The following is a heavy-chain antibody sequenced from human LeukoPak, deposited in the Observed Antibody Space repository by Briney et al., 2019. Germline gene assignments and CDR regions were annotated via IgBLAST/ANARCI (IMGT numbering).Heavy chain of an antibody. CDR1: RASISSYY. Sequence: SETLSLTCDVSRASISSYYWHWFRRPPGKGLELIGYIYHTGSTKYNSSLKSRVTISVDTSRNQFSLKLTSVTAADTSVYYCASLADWYYYDSSDYALGAFDIWGHGTLVTVSS. CDR2: IYHTGST. J-gene: IGHJ3*02. V-gene: IGHV4-59*01. D-gene: IGHD3-22*01. CDR3: ASLADWYYYDSSDYALGAFDI.